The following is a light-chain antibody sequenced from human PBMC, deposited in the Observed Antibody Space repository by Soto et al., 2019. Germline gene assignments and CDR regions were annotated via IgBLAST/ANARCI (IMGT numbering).Light chain of an antibody. Sequence: DIQMTQSPSSLSASVGDRVTITCRASQSISSYLNWYQQKPGKAPKLLIYAASSLQSGVPSRFSGSGSGTDVALTISSLRPEDFATYYCQKSSSTPRTFGQGTKVEIK. V-gene: IGKV1-39*01. J-gene: IGKJ1*01. CDR1: QSISSY. CDR2: AAS. CDR3: QKSSSTPRT.